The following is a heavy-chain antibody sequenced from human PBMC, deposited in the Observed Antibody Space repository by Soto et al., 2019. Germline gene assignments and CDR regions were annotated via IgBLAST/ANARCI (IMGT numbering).Heavy chain of an antibody. Sequence: GGSLRLSCAASGFTFSSYAMSWVRQAPGKGLEWVSAISGSGGSTYYADSVKGRFTISRDNSKNTLYLQMDSLRAEDTAVYYCANSPYYYDSSGYYLLPTDYYYYGMDVWGQGTTVTVSS. D-gene: IGHD3-22*01. CDR2: ISGSGGST. CDR1: GFTFSSYA. J-gene: IGHJ6*02. V-gene: IGHV3-23*01. CDR3: ANSPYYYDSSGYYLLPTDYYYYGMDV.